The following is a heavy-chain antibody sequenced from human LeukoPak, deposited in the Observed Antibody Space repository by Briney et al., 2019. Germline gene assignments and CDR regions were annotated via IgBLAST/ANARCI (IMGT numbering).Heavy chain of an antibody. Sequence: SETLSLTCTVSSGSITSYYWSWIRQPPGKGLEYIGHIYYIWTTDYNPSLNSRVTMSVDTSKSQFSLRLISVPASDTAVYFCAGAPNQHYFDYWGQGTLVAVSS. J-gene: IGHJ4*02. CDR3: AGAPNQHYFDY. CDR1: SGSITSYY. CDR2: IYYIWTT. V-gene: IGHV4-59*01.